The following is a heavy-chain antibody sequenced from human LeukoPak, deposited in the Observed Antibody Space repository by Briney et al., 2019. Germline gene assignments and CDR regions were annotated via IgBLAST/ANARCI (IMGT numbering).Heavy chain of an antibody. CDR1: GFTFSSYA. CDR3: AKDRSGEKRTASRYCSSTSCYTPGAFDI. Sequence: GGSLRLSCAASGFTFSSYAMSWVRQAPGKGLEWVSAISGSGGSTYYADSVKGRFTISRDNSKNTLYLQMNSLRAEDTAVYYCAKDRSGEKRTASRYCSSTSCYTPGAFDIWGQGTMVTVSS. J-gene: IGHJ3*02. CDR2: ISGSGGST. V-gene: IGHV3-23*01. D-gene: IGHD2-2*02.